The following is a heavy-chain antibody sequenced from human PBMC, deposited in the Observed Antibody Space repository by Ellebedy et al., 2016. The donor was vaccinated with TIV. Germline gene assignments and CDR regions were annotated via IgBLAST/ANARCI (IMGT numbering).Heavy chain of an antibody. CDR2: IKQDGSEK. CDR3: ARDGLPGYNYAAVTASDY. V-gene: IGHV3-7*01. CDR1: GFTLSHYA. J-gene: IGHJ4*02. Sequence: GESLKISCATSGFTLSHYAMHWVRQAPGKGLEWVANIKQDGSEKYYVDSVKGRFTISRDNAKNSLYLQMNSLRADDTAVYYCARDGLPGYNYAAVTASDYWGQGTLVTVSS. D-gene: IGHD5-18*01.